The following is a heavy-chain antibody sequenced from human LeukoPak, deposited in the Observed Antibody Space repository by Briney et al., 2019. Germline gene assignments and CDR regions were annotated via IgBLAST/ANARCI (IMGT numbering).Heavy chain of an antibody. CDR3: AKDRYPVLWFGDLDY. D-gene: IGHD3-10*01. CDR2: ISGSGGST. J-gene: IGHJ4*02. Sequence: GGSLRLSCAASGFTFSSYAMSWVRQAPGKGLEWVSAISGSGGSTYYADSVKGRFTISRDNSKNTLYLQMNSLRAEDTAVYYCAKDRYPVLWFGDLDYWGQGTLVTVSS. V-gene: IGHV3-23*01. CDR1: GFTFSSYA.